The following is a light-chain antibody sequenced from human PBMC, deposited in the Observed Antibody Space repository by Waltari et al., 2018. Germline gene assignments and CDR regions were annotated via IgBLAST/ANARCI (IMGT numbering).Light chain of an antibody. CDR1: QSLGTN. J-gene: IGKJ2*01. V-gene: IGKV3-15*01. CDR2: GAS. CDR3: QQYNNWPPYT. Sequence: IVMTQSPATLSVSPGERVSLSCRASQSLGTNLAWYQQKPGQPPRLLIYGASTRDPGIPARFSASVSGTEFTLIITSLQSEDSATYFCQQYNNWPPYTFGQGTKLEI.